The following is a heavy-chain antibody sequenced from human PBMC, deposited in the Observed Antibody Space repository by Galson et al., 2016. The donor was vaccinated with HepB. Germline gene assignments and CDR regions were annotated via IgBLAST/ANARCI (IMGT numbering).Heavy chain of an antibody. J-gene: IGHJ5*02. Sequence: SLRLSCAASGFTFNSYAMHWVRQAPGKGLEWVAVISYDGTYQLYADSVRGRFTISRDNFNNTLYLQMNSLRTEDTAVYYCARELSLVPGKGGHFDLWGQGTLVTVSS. D-gene: IGHD6-19*01. CDR1: GFTFNSYA. CDR2: ISYDGTYQ. CDR3: ARELSLVPGKGGHFDL. V-gene: IGHV3-30*04.